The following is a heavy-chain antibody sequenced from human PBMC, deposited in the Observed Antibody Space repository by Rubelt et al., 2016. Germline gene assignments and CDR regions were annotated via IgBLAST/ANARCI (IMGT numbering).Heavy chain of an antibody. CDR1: GGSISSSNW. J-gene: IGHJ4*02. CDR2: IYYSGST. D-gene: IGHD6-13*01. Sequence: QVQLQESGPGLVKPSGTLSLTCAVSGGSISSSNWWSWVRQPPGKGLEWIGSIYYSGSTYYNPSLNGRVTISVDTSKNQFSLKLSSVTAADTAAYYCARCSKSSSWYSWGQGTLVTVSS. CDR3: ARCSKSSSWYS. V-gene: IGHV4-4*02.